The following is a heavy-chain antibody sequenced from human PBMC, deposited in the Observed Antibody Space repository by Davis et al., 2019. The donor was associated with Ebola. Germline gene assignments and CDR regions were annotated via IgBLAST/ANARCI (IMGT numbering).Heavy chain of an antibody. J-gene: IGHJ4*02. Sequence: ASVKVSCKASGYTFTTYAMHWVRQAPGQRLEWMGWINAGNGNTKYSQKFQGRVTITWDTSASTASMDLNSLTFEDTAVYFCARGGSYYSFFDFWGQGTLVTVSS. V-gene: IGHV1-3*01. D-gene: IGHD1-26*01. CDR1: GYTFTTYA. CDR3: ARGGSYYSFFDF. CDR2: INAGNGNT.